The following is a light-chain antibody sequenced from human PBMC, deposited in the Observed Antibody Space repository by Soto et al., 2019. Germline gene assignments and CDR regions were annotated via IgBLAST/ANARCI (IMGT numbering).Light chain of an antibody. CDR1: ESVVSNY. CDR3: KKYGPIQWT. V-gene: IGKV3-20*01. J-gene: IGKJ1*01. CDR2: DAS. Sequence: ELVLTQFPGTISPSPGEIDKLSWRSTESVVSNYLAWYQLKPGQAPRIIIYDASSRATGIKDRFSGSGSGTDFTLTIRRMEPEDFAVYYCKKYGPIQWTVGQGNKVDIK.